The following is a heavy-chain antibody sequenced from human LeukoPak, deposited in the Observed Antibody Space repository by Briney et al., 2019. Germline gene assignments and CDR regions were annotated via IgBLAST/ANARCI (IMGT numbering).Heavy chain of an antibody. CDR3: AKEGEIRQLAL. Sequence: HTGGSLRLSCAASGFTFSSSAMNWVRQAPGKGLEWVSAIGSTGISTYYADSVKGRFTISRDDSKVYLQMNSLRAEDTAVYYCAKEGEIRQLALWGQGTLVTVSS. J-gene: IGHJ5*02. CDR1: GFTFSSSA. V-gene: IGHV3-23*01. CDR2: IGSTGIST. D-gene: IGHD5-24*01.